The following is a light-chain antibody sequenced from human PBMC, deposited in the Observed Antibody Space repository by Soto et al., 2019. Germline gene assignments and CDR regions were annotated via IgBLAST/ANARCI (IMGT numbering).Light chain of an antibody. J-gene: IGKJ1*01. CDR1: QSVSSTY. CDR2: GAS. V-gene: IGKV3-20*01. Sequence: EIVLTQSPGTLSLSPGERATLSCRASQSVSSTYLARYQQKPGQAPSLLMYGASRRATGIPERFSGSGSGTDFTLTISRLEPEDFAVYYCQQYGSSPRTFGQGTKVDIK. CDR3: QQYGSSPRT.